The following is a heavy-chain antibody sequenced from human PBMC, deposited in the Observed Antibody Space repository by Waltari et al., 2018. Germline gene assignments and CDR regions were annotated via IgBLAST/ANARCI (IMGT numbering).Heavy chain of an antibody. D-gene: IGHD3-22*01. CDR1: GGSISSYY. J-gene: IGHJ4*02. CDR3: AARPYDYYDSSGYYGFDY. V-gene: IGHV4-59*01. CDR2: IDYSGST. Sequence: QVQLQESGPGLVKPSETLSLTCTVSGGSISSYYWSWIRQPPGKGLEWIGYIDYSGSTNYNPAVKSRVTISVDTSKNQFALKLGSVTAADTAVYYCAARPYDYYDSSGYYGFDYWGQGTLVTVSS.